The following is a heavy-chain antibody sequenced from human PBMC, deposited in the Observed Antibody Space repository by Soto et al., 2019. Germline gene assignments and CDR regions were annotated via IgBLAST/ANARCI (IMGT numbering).Heavy chain of an antibody. CDR3: ARDMYYYDSSGYYYVGYFDY. CDR2: ISYDGSNK. J-gene: IGHJ4*02. V-gene: IGHV3-30-3*01. CDR1: GFTFSSYA. Sequence: QVQLVESGGGVVQPGRSLRLSCAAPGFTFSSYAMHWVRQAPGKGLEWVAVISYDGSNKYYADSVKGRFTISRDNSKNTLYLQMNSLRAEDTAVYYCARDMYYYDSSGYYYVGYFDYWGQGTLVTVSS. D-gene: IGHD3-22*01.